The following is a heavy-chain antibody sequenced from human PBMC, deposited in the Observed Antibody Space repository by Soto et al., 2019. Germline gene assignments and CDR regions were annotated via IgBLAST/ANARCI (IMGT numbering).Heavy chain of an antibody. CDR2: INPKTGDT. Sequence: ASVKVSCKASGYTFSDYYIHWVRQAPGHGLEWMGWINPKTGDTNFAQKFHGWVTMTRDTSISTVYMELSSLRFEDTAVYYCARAVDSSSWNHFQHWGQGTLVTVSS. V-gene: IGHV1-2*04. J-gene: IGHJ1*01. CDR1: GYTFSDYY. D-gene: IGHD6-13*01. CDR3: ARAVDSSSWNHFQH.